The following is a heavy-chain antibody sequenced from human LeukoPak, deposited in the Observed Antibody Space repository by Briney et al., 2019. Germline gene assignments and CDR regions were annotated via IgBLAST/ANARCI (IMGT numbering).Heavy chain of an antibody. CDR1: GFTFSNYW. J-gene: IGHJ4*02. Sequence: GSLRLSCSASGFTFSNYWMSWVRQAPGKGLEWVANIKQDESEKYYVDSVKGRFTISRDNAKSSLYLQMNSLRAEDTAVYYCARALDSSSSRYQAFEEWGQGTLVIVSS. V-gene: IGHV3-7*01. D-gene: IGHD2-2*01. CDR2: IKQDESEK. CDR3: ARALDSSSSRYQAFEE.